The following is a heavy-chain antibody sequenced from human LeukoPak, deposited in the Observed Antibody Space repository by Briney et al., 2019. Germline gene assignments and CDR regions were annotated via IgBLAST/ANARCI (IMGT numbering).Heavy chain of an antibody. CDR1: GFTFNTYW. Sequence: GGSLRLSCVDSGFTFNTYWVAWIRQAPGKGLEWVANINQDGSVRNYMDSAQGRFTISRDNAKSSLYLQMDSLRADDTAVYFCARDSGWSRFDYWVQGALVTVAS. CDR2: INQDGSVR. V-gene: IGHV3-7*03. J-gene: IGHJ4*02. CDR3: ARDSGWSRFDY. D-gene: IGHD6-25*01.